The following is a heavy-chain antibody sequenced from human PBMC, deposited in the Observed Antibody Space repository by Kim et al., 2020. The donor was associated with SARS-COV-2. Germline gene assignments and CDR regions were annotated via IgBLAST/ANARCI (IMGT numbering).Heavy chain of an antibody. CDR2: ISYDGSNK. CDR3: ARDQGTNGVLTDY. Sequence: GGSLRLSCAASGFTFSSYAMHWVRQAPGKGLEWVAVISYDGSNKYYADSVKGRFTISRDNSKNTLYLQMNSLRAEDTAVYYCARDQGTNGVLTDYWGQGTLVTVSS. D-gene: IGHD2-8*01. CDR1: GFTFSSYA. J-gene: IGHJ4*02. V-gene: IGHV3-30-3*01.